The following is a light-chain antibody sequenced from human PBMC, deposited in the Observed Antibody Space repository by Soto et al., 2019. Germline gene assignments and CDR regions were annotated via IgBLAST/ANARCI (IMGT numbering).Light chain of an antibody. CDR2: AAS. Sequence: DIHMTQSPSSLSASIGDRVSITCRASQSIRNYLSWYQQKPGKAPNLLIFAASTLQSGVPSRFSGSGSGTDFTLTISSLQREDFATYYCQPSYSVPYTFGQGTKLEIK. CDR3: QPSYSVPYT. CDR1: QSIRNY. V-gene: IGKV1-39*01. J-gene: IGKJ2*01.